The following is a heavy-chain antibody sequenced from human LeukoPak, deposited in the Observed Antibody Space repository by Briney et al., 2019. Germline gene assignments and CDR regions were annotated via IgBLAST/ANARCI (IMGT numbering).Heavy chain of an antibody. V-gene: IGHV3-30*02. CDR3: ARLDVGYCSSTSCYYFDY. CDR2: IRFDGSNK. CDR1: GFTFSNYG. D-gene: IGHD2-2*01. Sequence: PGGSLRLSCAASGFTFSNYGVHWVRQAPGKGLEWVAFIRFDGSNKYYADSVKGRFTISRDNSKNTLYLQMNSLRAEDTAVYYCARLDVGYCSSTSCYYFDYWGQGTLVTVSS. J-gene: IGHJ4*02.